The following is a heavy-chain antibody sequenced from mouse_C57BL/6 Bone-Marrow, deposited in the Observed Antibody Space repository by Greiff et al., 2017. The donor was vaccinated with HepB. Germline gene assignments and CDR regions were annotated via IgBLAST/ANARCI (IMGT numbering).Heavy chain of an antibody. J-gene: IGHJ1*03. CDR3: ARRLGYFDV. V-gene: IGHV2-2*01. D-gene: IGHD2-13*01. CDR2: IWSGGST. CDR1: GFSLTSYG. Sequence: VMLVESGPGLVQPSQSLSITCTVSGFSLTSYGVHWVRQSPGKGLEWLGVIWSGGSTDYNAAFISRLSISKDNSKSQVFFKMNSLQADDTAIYYCARRLGYFDVWGTGTTVTVSS.